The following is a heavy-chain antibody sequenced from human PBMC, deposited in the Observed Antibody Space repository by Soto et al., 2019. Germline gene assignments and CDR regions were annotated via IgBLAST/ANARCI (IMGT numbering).Heavy chain of an antibody. J-gene: IGHJ5*02. CDR3: ARGSSSWTGRDWFDP. V-gene: IGHV4-59*01. D-gene: IGHD6-13*01. Sequence: SETLSLTCTVSGGPISSYYWSWIRQPPGKGLEWIGYIYYSGSTNYNPSLKSRVTISVDTSKNQFSLKLSSVTAADTAVYYCARGSSSWTGRDWFDPWGQGTLVTVSS. CDR1: GGPISSYY. CDR2: IYYSGST.